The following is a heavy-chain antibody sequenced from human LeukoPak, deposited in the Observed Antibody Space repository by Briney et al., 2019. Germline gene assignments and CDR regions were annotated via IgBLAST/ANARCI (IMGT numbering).Heavy chain of an antibody. CDR1: GFSFSTYG. J-gene: IGHJ5*02. CDR2: ISGSGGST. D-gene: IGHD3-10*01. Sequence: PGGSLRLSCAASGFSFSTYGMSWVRQAPGKGLEWVSAISGSGGSTNYADSVKGRFTISRDNSKNTLYLQMNSLRAEDTAVYYCAKDRGTWFDPWGQGTLVTVSS. CDR3: AKDRGTWFDP. V-gene: IGHV3-23*01.